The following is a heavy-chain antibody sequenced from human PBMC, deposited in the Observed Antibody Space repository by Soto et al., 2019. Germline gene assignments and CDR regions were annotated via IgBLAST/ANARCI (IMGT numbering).Heavy chain of an antibody. CDR2: ISYDGSNK. Sequence: GGSLRLSCAASGFSFSSYGMHWVRQAPGKGLEWVALISYDGSNKYYADSVKGRFTISRDNSKNSLYLQMNSPRVEDTAVYYCAKDGYPFALDVWGLGTSVTVSS. V-gene: IGHV3-30*18. J-gene: IGHJ6*02. CDR1: GFSFSSYG. CDR3: AKDGYPFALDV. D-gene: IGHD5-12*01.